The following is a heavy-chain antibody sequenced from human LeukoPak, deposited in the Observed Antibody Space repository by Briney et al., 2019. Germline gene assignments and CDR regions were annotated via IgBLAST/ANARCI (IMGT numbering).Heavy chain of an antibody. CDR3: ARFKGGTGFDY. Sequence: SETLSLTCTVSGGSITTSDFDWAWIRQPPGQGFEWIATISSSGKAYYYPSLMSRVTISVDTSKNQFSLDVTSVTAVDTGLFYCARFKGGTGFDYWGRGILVIVS. CDR1: GGSITTSDFD. V-gene: IGHV4-39*01. D-gene: IGHD1-26*01. J-gene: IGHJ4*02. CDR2: ISSSGKA.